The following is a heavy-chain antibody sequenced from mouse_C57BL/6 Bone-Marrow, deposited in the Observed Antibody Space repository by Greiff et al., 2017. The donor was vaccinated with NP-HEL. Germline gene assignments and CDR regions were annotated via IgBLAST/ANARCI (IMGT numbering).Heavy chain of an antibody. J-gene: IGHJ3*01. CDR3: ARDYYGSSYAWFAY. V-gene: IGHV5-4*01. CDR2: ISDGGSYT. CDR1: GFTFSSYA. D-gene: IGHD1-1*01. Sequence: DVQLQESGGGLVKPGGSLKLSCAASGFTFSSYAMSWVRQTPEKRLEWVATISDGGSYTYYPDNVKGRFTISRDNAKNNLYLQMSHLKSEDTAMYYCARDYYGSSYAWFAYWGQGTLVTVSA.